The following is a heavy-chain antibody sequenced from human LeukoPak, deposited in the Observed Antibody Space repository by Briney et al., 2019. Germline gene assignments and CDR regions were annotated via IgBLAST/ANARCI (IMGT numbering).Heavy chain of an antibody. J-gene: IGHJ4*02. V-gene: IGHV4-59*01. CDR2: FHNGGGI. CDR3: ARILTIFGVVSKFDY. D-gene: IGHD3-3*01. CDR1: GGSISSYY. Sequence: SSETLSLTCTVSGGSISSYYWSWIRQTHGKGLEWIGYFHNGGGIHYSPSLLGRATISAETSKNQFSLSLSSVTAADTAVYYCARILTIFGVVSKFDYWGQGALVTVSS.